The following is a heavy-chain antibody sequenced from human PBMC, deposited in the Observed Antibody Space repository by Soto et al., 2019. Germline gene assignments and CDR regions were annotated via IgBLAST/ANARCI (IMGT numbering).Heavy chain of an antibody. D-gene: IGHD3-22*01. J-gene: IGHJ4*02. CDR2: INTDGSTT. V-gene: IGHV3-74*01. CDR1: GFTFGGHW. Sequence: GGSLRLSCAASGFTFGGHWMHWVRQAPGKGLVWVSRINTDGSTTTYADSVKGRFTISRDNARNTLYLQMDSLRGEDTAVYYCARFGTYYDTSGYLYWGQGALVTVSS. CDR3: ARFGTYYDTSGYLY.